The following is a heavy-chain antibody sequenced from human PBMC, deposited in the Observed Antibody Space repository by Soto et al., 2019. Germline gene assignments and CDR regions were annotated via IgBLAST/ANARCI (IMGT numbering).Heavy chain of an antibody. J-gene: IGHJ5*02. CDR1: GFSFIDYA. CDR3: AKARHSGDFAGSYDS. V-gene: IGHV3-23*01. Sequence: VGSLRLSCAASGFSFIDYAINWVRQVPGRGLEYVAGIGGRGGNAFYADPMKGRFSISRDNSKNTVYLHMHNLRVDDSAMYYCAKARHSGDFAGSYDSWGQGTLVTVSS. CDR2: IGGRGGNA. D-gene: IGHD2-21*02.